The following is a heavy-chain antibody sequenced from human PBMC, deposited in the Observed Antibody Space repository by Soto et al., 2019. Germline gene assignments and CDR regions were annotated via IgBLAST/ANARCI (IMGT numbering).Heavy chain of an antibody. CDR3: ALLNDGDYTF. Sequence: QITFKEYGPTLVKPKQTLALTCTFSGFSVTSDGVGVGWIRQPPGKALEWLAVIFWDDDKRYSPSLESRLSIARDTSKDQVFLTMTNMESVDTATYYCALLNDGDYTFWGQGTRVTVSS. V-gene: IGHV2-5*02. CDR2: IFWDDDK. J-gene: IGHJ4*02. D-gene: IGHD4-17*01. CDR1: GFSVTSDGVG.